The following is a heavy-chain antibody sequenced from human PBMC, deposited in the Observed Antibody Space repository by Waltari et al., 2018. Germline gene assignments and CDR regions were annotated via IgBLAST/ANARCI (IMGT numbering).Heavy chain of an antibody. CDR3: ASGGDSSGYYPPPH. D-gene: IGHD3-22*01. Sequence: QVQLVESGGGVVQPGRSLRLSCAASGFTFSSYTIHWVRPAPGKGLEWVALVSNDGSNRYYADSVKGRFTISRDNSKNTLYLQMSSLGAEDTAVYYCASGGDSSGYYPPPHWGQGTLVTVSS. CDR1: GFTFSSYT. CDR2: VSNDGSNR. V-gene: IGHV3-30-3*01. J-gene: IGHJ4*02.